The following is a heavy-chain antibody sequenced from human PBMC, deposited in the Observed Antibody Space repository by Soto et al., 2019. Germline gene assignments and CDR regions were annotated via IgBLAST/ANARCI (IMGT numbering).Heavy chain of an antibody. CDR1: GYTFTGYY. Sequence: ASVKVSCKASGYTFTGYYMHWVRQAPGQGLEWMGWINPNSGGTNYAQKFQGWVTMTRDTSISTAYMELSRLRSDDTAVYYCARHNYSSSWSPFDYWGQGTLVTVSS. CDR2: INPNSGGT. V-gene: IGHV1-2*04. D-gene: IGHD6-13*01. J-gene: IGHJ4*02. CDR3: ARHNYSSSWSPFDY.